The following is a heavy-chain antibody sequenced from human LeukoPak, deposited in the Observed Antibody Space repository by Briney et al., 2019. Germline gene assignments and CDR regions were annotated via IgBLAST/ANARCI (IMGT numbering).Heavy chain of an antibody. D-gene: IGHD5-12*01. J-gene: IGHJ4*02. CDR2: INPGGGSA. V-gene: IGHV1-46*01. CDR3: ARVRDSGYDPFDY. Sequence: APVKVSCKASGYTFSSYFLHWVRQAPGQGLEWLGTINPGGGSASNAQKFQGRVTMTRDTSTSTVYMELSSLRSEDTAVYYCARVRDSGYDPFDYWGQGTLVTVSS. CDR1: GYTFSSYF.